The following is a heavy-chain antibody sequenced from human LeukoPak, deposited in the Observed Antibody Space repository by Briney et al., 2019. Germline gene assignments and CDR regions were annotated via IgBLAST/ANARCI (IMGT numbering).Heavy chain of an antibody. CDR1: EYTFTDYF. V-gene: IGHV1-69-2*01. CDR3: ATGLGSGYPEYYFDY. Sequence: ASVKVSCKVSEYTFTDYFMHWVQQAPGKGLEWMGLVDPEDGETIYAEKFQGRVTITADTSTDTAYMELSSLRSEDTAVYYCATGLGSGYPEYYFDYWGQGTLVTVSS. CDR2: VDPEDGET. J-gene: IGHJ4*02. D-gene: IGHD3-22*01.